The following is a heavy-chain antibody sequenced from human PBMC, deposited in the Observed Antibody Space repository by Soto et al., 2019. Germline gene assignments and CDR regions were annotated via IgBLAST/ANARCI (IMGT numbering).Heavy chain of an antibody. CDR1: GFKFSISP. V-gene: IGHV3-30-3*01. Sequence: QVQLVESGGGVVQPGRSLRLSCAASGFKFSISPMHWDRQAPGKGPEWVALISYDGTNKFYADSVKGRFTISRDNSKSTLYLQVDSLRPEHAAVYYCARDPNTSGGQHWAFNYFDAWGQRTLVTVST. CDR2: ISYDGTNK. J-gene: IGHJ5*02. CDR3: ARDPNTSGGQHWAFNYFDA. D-gene: IGHD7-27*01.